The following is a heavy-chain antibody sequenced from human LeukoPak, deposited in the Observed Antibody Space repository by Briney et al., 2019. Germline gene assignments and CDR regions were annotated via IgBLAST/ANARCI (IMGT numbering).Heavy chain of an antibody. CDR1: GYTFTGYY. Sequence: GASVKVSCKASGYTFTGYYMHWVRQAPGQGLEWMGWINPNSGGTNYAQKFQGRVTMTRDTSISTAYMELSRLRSDDTAVYYCARDGRYCSGGSCYPDPWGQGTLVTVSS. D-gene: IGHD2-15*01. J-gene: IGHJ5*02. V-gene: IGHV1-2*02. CDR3: ARDGRYCSGGSCYPDP. CDR2: INPNSGGT.